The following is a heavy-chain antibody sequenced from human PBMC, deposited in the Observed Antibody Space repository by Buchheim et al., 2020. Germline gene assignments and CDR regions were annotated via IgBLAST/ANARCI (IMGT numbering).Heavy chain of an antibody. J-gene: IGHJ4*02. CDR3: AKGYWGRLVLLFDY. V-gene: IGHV3-23*04. D-gene: IGHD2/OR15-2a*01. CDR2: ISGSGGLT. Sequence: EVQLVESGGGLVQPGGSLRLSCAASGFTFRNYAMSWVRQVPGKGLEWASGISGSGGLTYYADSVKGRFTISRDNSKNTLYLPINSLRAEDTAKYYCAKGYWGRLVLLFDYWGQGTL. CDR1: GFTFRNYA.